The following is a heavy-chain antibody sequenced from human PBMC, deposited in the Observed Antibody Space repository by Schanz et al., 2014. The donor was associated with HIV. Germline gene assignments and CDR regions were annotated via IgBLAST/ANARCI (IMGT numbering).Heavy chain of an antibody. D-gene: IGHD3-3*01. V-gene: IGHV3-30*18. CDR2: ISKDGSDK. Sequence: QVQLVESGGGVVQPGRSPTLSCAASGFTFSNYGMHWVRQAPGKGLEWVAAISKDGSDKYYTDSVKGRFTISRDNSKNTLYLQMNSLRAEDTAVYYCAKRIIFGVVFPANFDYWGQGTLVTVSS. CDR3: AKRIIFGVVFPANFDY. J-gene: IGHJ4*02. CDR1: GFTFSNYG.